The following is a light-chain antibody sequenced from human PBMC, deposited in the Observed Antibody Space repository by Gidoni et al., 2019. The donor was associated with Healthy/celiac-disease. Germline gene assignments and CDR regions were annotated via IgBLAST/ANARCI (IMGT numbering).Light chain of an antibody. CDR1: PSVLYSSNNKSY. CDR3: QQYYSTPPDT. J-gene: IGKJ2*01. CDR2: WAS. Sequence: DSARTQSPDSLAVSLGERATINCKASPSVLYSSNNKSYLAWYQQKPGQPPKLLIYWASTRESGVPDLFSGSGSGTDFTLTIISLQAEDVAVYYCQQYYSTPPDTFGQXTKLEIK. V-gene: IGKV4-1*01.